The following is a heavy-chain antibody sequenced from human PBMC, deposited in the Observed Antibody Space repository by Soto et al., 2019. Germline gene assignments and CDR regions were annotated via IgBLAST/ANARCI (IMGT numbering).Heavy chain of an antibody. J-gene: IGHJ6*03. Sequence: GGSLRLSCAASGFTFSDYYMSWIHQAPGKGLEWVSYISSSGSTIYYADSVKGRFTISRDNAKNSLYLQMNSLRAEDTAVYYVARNPLEYSGYDYYYYYYMDVWGKGTTVTVSS. D-gene: IGHD5-12*01. V-gene: IGHV3-11*01. CDR2: ISSSGSTI. CDR1: GFTFSDYY. CDR3: ARNPLEYSGYDYYYYYYMDV.